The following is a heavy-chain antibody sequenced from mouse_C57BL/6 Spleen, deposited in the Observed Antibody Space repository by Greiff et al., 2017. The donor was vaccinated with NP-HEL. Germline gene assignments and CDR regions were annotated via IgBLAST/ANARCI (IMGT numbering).Heavy chain of an antibody. Sequence: EVKLQESGGGLVQPGGSLSLSCAASGFTFTDYYMSWVRQPPGKALEWLGFIRNKANGYTTEYSASVKGRFTISRDNSQSILYLQMNALRAEDSATYYGARLNLPYWYFDVWGTGTTVTVSS. CDR2: IRNKANGYTT. CDR1: GFTFTDYY. CDR3: ARLNLPYWYFDV. J-gene: IGHJ1*03. D-gene: IGHD6-1*01. V-gene: IGHV7-3*01.